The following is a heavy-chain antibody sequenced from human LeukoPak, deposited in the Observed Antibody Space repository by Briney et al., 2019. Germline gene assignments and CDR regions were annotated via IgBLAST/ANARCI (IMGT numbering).Heavy chain of an antibody. CDR1: GGSISSSSYY. V-gene: IGHV4-39*01. D-gene: IGHD5-18*01. Sequence: SETLSLTCTVSGGSISSSSYYWGWIRQPPGKGLEWIGSIYYSGSTYYNPSLKSRVTISVDTSKNQFSLKLSSVTAADTAVYYCARRRGYSYGGITFDYWGQGTLVTVSS. J-gene: IGHJ4*02. CDR2: IYYSGST. CDR3: ARRRGYSYGGITFDY.